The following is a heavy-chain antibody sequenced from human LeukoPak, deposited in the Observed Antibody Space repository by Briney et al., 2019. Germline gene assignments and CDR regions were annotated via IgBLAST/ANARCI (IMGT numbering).Heavy chain of an antibody. J-gene: IGHJ4*02. Sequence: GGSLRLSCTASGFTFGDYAMSWFRQAPGKGLEWVGFIRSKAYGGITAYAASVKGRFTISRDDSKSIAYLQMNSLKTEDTAVYYCTRAGGITGTTRWGQGTLVTVSS. CDR3: TRAGGITGTTR. D-gene: IGHD1-7*01. CDR1: GFTFGDYA. CDR2: IRSKAYGGIT. V-gene: IGHV3-49*03.